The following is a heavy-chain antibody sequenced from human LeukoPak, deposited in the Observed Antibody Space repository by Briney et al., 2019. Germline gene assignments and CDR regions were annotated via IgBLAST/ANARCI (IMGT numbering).Heavy chain of an antibody. Sequence: GGSLRLSCAASGFTVSSNYMSWVRQAPGKGLEWVSVIYSGGSTYYADSVKGRFTISRDNSKNTLYLQMNSMRAGDTAVYYCARDADSSGSPNWFDPWGQGTLVTVSS. CDR1: GFTVSSNY. J-gene: IGHJ5*02. V-gene: IGHV3-66*01. CDR2: IYSGGST. CDR3: ARDADSSGSPNWFDP. D-gene: IGHD6-19*01.